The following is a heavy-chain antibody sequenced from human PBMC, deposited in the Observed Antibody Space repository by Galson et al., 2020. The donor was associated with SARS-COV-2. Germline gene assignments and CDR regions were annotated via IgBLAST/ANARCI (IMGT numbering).Heavy chain of an antibody. V-gene: IGHV4-34*01. CDR1: GGSFSGHY. J-gene: IGHJ4*02. D-gene: IGHD3-10*01. CDR3: AGGPRGSGRARFDY. Sequence: SEPLSLTCAVYGGSFSGHYWSWIRQPPGKGLEWIGETNHSGSTNYNPSLKSRVTISVDTSKNQFSLKLSSVTAADTAVYYCAGGPRGSGRARFDYWGQGTLVTVAS. CDR2: TNHSGST.